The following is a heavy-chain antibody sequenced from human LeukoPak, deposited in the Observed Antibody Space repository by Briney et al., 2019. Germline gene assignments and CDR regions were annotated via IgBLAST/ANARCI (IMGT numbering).Heavy chain of an antibody. CDR2: ISGSGGST. Sequence: GGSLRLSCAASGFTFSNYAMSWVRQAPGKGLEWVSGISGSGGSTYYADSVKGRFTISRDNSKNTLYLHMNSLRAEDTALYYCAKSEGRYCSGGTCPYYFDYWGQGILVTVSS. D-gene: IGHD2-15*01. V-gene: IGHV3-23*01. CDR1: GFTFSNYA. CDR3: AKSEGRYCSGGTCPYYFDY. J-gene: IGHJ4*02.